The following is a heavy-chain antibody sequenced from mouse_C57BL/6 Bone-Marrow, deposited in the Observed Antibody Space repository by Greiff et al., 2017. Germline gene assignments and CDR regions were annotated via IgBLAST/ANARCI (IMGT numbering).Heavy chain of an antibody. CDR1: GYSFTGYY. J-gene: IGHJ2*01. Sequence: EVKLMESGPELVKPGASVKISCKASGYSFTGYYMNWVKQSPEKSLEWIGEINPSTGGTTYNQKFKAKATLTVDKSSSTAYMQLKSLTSKDSAVYYCARSHFYWGQGTTLTVSS. V-gene: IGHV1-42*01. CDR3: ARSHFY. CDR2: INPSTGGT.